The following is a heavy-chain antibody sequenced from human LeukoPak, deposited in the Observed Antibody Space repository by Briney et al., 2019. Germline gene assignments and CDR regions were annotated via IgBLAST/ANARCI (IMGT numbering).Heavy chain of an antibody. D-gene: IGHD5-12*01. Sequence: GASVTVSCKASGYTFTGYYMHWVQQAPGQGLEWMGWINPNSGGTNYAQKFQGWVTMTRDTSISTAYMELSRLRSDDTAVYYCARGGRGYSGHGTYWGQGTLVTVSS. CDR3: ARGGRGYSGHGTY. CDR1: GYTFTGYY. CDR2: INPNSGGT. V-gene: IGHV1-2*04. J-gene: IGHJ4*02.